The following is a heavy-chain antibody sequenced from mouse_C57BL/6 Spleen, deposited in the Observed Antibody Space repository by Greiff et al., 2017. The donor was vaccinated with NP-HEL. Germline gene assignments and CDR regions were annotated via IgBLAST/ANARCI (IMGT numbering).Heavy chain of an antibody. CDR3: ARRGKNYGNPLFAY. D-gene: IGHD2-1*01. Sequence: LPPSFSSLMPPFSSFPLSFPSTFSPFPFSFISFFNPMPFHGLEWIGEILPGSGSTNYNEKFKGKATFTADTSSNTAYMQLSSLTTEDSAIYYCARRGKNYGNPLFAYWGQGTLVTVSA. J-gene: IGHJ3*01. CDR1: FSPFPFSF. CDR2: ILPGSGST. V-gene: IGHV1-9*01.